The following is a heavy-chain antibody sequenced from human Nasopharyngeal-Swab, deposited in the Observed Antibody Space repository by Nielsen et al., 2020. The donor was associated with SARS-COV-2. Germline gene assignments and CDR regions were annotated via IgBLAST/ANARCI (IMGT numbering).Heavy chain of an antibody. CDR3: AREHLVHNYYYGMDV. J-gene: IGHJ6*02. CDR1: GGSILSSTYY. D-gene: IGHD6-6*01. Sequence: SETLSLTCTVSGGSILSSTYYWGWIRQPPGKGLEWIGRIYYSGATYYNPPLKNRLTMSVDMSKNQFSLKLSSVTAADTAVYYCAREHLVHNYYYGMDVWGQGTTVTVSS. CDR2: IYYSGAT. V-gene: IGHV4-39*02.